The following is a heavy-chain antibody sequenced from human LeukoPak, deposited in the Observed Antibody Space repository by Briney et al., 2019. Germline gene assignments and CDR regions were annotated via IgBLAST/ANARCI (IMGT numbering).Heavy chain of an antibody. Sequence: GSSVKVSCKASGGTFSSYAISWVRQAPGQGLEWMGGIIPIFGTANYAQKFQGRVTITADESTSTAYMELSSLRSEDTAVYYCARSALQIVVVPAAPRGYSYGPFDYWGQGTLVTVSS. D-gene: IGHD2-2*01. CDR3: ARSALQIVVVPAAPRGYSYGPFDY. CDR2: IIPIFGTA. V-gene: IGHV1-69*01. CDR1: GGTFSSYA. J-gene: IGHJ4*02.